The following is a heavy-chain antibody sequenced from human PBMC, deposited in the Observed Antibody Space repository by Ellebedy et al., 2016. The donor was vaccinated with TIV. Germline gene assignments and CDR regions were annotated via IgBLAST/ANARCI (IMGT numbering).Heavy chain of an antibody. V-gene: IGHV5-10-1*01. CDR2: IEPSDSYT. Sequence: GESLKISCKGSGYSFTSYWISWVRQMPGKGLEWVGSIEPSDSYTNYSPSFQGHVTISADKSISTAYLQWTSLKASDTAIYYCARNGSGKTGYWGQGTLVTVSS. D-gene: IGHD3-10*01. J-gene: IGHJ4*02. CDR3: ARNGSGKTGY. CDR1: GYSFTSYW.